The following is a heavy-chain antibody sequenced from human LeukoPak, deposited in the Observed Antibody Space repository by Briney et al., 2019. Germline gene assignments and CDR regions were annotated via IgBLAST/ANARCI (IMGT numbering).Heavy chain of an antibody. J-gene: IGHJ4*02. CDR2: IYYSGST. D-gene: IGHD3-16*01. CDR3: AREEAGGRAGY. CDR1: GGSISSSSYY. Sequence: SETLSLTCTVSGGSISSSSYYWGWIRQPPGKGLEWIGSIYYSGSTYYNPPLKSRVTISVDTSKNQFSLKLSSVTAADTAVYYCAREEAGGRAGYWGQGTLVTVSS. V-gene: IGHV4-39*02.